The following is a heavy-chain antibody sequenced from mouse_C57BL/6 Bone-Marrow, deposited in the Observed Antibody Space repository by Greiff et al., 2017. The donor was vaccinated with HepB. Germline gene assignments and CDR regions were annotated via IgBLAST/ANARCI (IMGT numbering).Heavy chain of an antibody. CDR1: GYAFTNYL. Sequence: QVQLKESGAELVRPGTSVKVSCKASGYAFTNYLIEWVKQRPGQGLEWIGVINPGSGGTNYNEKFKGKATLTVDTSSSTAYMQLSSLTSEDSAVYYCARGERGFDYWGQGTTLTVSS. V-gene: IGHV1-54*01. CDR2: INPGSGGT. J-gene: IGHJ2*01. CDR3: ARGERGFDY.